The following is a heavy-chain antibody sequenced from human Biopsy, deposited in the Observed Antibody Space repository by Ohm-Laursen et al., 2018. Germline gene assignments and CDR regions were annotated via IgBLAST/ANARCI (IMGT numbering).Heavy chain of an antibody. Sequence: GSLRLSCSASGFTFRDYYMIWIRQPPGKGLEWVSYITNSGGTVYYEDSVKGRFTVSRDNAKNSLYLQMNSLRAEDTAVYYCARSRGSSGIATIYYYGMDVWGQGTTVTVSS. J-gene: IGHJ6*02. CDR2: ITNSGGTV. CDR3: ARSRGSSGIATIYYYGMDV. V-gene: IGHV3-11*04. D-gene: IGHD3-10*01. CDR1: GFTFRDYY.